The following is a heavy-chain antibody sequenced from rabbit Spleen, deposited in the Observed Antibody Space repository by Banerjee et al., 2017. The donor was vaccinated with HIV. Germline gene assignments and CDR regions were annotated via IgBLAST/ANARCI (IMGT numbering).Heavy chain of an antibody. CDR3: ARDLRSTGSNNYGGGLDL. CDR1: GFDFNGFSFNGGYD. CDR2: IYAGSSGNT. D-gene: IGHD8-1*01. Sequence: QEQLVESGGGLVKPEGSLKLSCTASGFDFNGFSFNGGYDMCWVRQAPGKGLEWVACIYAGSSGNTYSATWAKGRFTISKTSSTTVTLQMTSLTAADTATYFCARDLRSTGSNNYGGGLDLWGPGTLVTVS. J-gene: IGHJ4*01. V-gene: IGHV1S45*01.